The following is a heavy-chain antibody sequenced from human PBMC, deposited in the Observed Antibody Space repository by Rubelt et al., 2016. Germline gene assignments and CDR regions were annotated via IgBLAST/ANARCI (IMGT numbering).Heavy chain of an antibody. Sequence: QLQLQESGPGLVKPSETLSLTCTVSGGSISSSTYYWGWIRQPPGKGLEWIGNIAQTGGTFYRPSLTRRGTILATKSKNQFCLKLGAGTAAATAGYYCARYLGRSGYASCSDYWGRGTLVTVSS. CDR1: GGSISSSTYY. V-gene: IGHV4-39*07. CDR2: IAQTGGT. D-gene: IGHD5-12*01. J-gene: IGHJ4*02. CDR3: ARYLGRSGYASCSDY.